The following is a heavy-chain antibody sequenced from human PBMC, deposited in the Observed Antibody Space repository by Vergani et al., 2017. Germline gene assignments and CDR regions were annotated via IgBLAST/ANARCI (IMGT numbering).Heavy chain of an antibody. Sequence: EVQLVESGGGLVQPGGSLRLSCAASGFTFSSYDMHWVRQATGKGLEWVSAIGTAGDPYYPDSVKGRFTISRDNSKNTLYLQMNSLRAEDTAVYYCARGRTFGGVIVIPSSFDYWGQGTLVTVSS. J-gene: IGHJ4*02. D-gene: IGHD3-16*02. CDR1: GFTFSSYD. CDR3: ARGRTFGGVIVIPSSFDY. V-gene: IGHV3-13*05. CDR2: IGTAGDP.